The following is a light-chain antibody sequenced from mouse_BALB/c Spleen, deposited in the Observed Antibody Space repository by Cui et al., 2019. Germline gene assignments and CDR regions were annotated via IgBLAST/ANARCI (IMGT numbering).Light chain of an antibody. V-gene: IGKV1-88*01. CDR3: LQSTHPPFT. CDR1: QSIASSYGNTY. CDR2: GIS. Sequence: DVVVAHTPLCLTVRVGDQVSTACSSSQSIASSYGNTYLYWYLHKPGQSPQLLIYGISNRFSGVPDRFSGSGSGTDFTLKIRKIKADDLGMYYYLQSTHPPFTFGSGTKLEIK. J-gene: IGKJ4*01.